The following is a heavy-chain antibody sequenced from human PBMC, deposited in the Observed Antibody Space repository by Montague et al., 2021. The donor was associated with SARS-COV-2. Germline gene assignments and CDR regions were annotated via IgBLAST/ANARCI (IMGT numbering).Heavy chain of an antibody. V-gene: IGHV4-38-2*02. J-gene: IGHJ3*02. Sequence: TLSLTCTVSGSSVRSDYYWAWIRQSPGKGLEWIGSSSHKGITDYNPSLRSRVTLSVDTSKNQISLKLTSEAAADTAVYYCARYSPLGFESPDTFDIWGRGTMVTVSS. CDR2: SSHKGIT. CDR1: GSSVRSDYY. CDR3: ARYSPLGFESPDTFDI. D-gene: IGHD3-9*01.